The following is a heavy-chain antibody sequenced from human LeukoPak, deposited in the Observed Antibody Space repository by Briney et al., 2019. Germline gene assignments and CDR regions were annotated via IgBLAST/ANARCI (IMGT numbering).Heavy chain of an antibody. CDR2: IRLDVSNE. V-gene: IGHV3-30*02. Sequence: GGSLRLSCAASGFTFSSYGMHSVRQAPGPGREWGAFIRLDVSNEYYAGSVKGRFTISRDNSKNTLYLQMISLRAEDTAVYYCARDLAELLWFGELFSTVCYGIDVWGQGTTVTVSS. CDR1: GFTFSSYG. J-gene: IGHJ6*02. D-gene: IGHD3-10*01. CDR3: ARDLAELLWFGELFSTVCYGIDV.